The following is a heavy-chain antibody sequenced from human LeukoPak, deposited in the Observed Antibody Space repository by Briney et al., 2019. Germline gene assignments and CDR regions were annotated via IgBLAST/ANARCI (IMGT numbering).Heavy chain of an antibody. V-gene: IGHV4-39*07. Sequence: SETLSLTCTVSGGSISSSSYYWGWIRQPPGKGLEWIGSIYHSGSTYCNPSLKSRVTTSVDTSKNQFSLKLSSVTAADTAVYYCARDSFGSDYGDRGYFDYWGQGTLVTVSS. CDR1: GGSISSSSYY. D-gene: IGHD4-17*01. J-gene: IGHJ4*02. CDR2: IYHSGST. CDR3: ARDSFGSDYGDRGYFDY.